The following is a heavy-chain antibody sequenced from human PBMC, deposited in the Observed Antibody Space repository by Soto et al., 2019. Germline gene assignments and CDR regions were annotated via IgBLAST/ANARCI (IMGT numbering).Heavy chain of an antibody. J-gene: IGHJ3*01. Sequence: QVQLQESGPGLVKPSGTLSLTCDVSGDSISSSRWWTWVRQPPGKGLEWIGDSFHTGNTNYNPSLKSRVTISADTSKTQFSLNLTSVPAADTAVYYCASSTGWYRLDLWGQGTLVTVSS. CDR2: SFHTGNT. CDR3: ASSTGWYRLDL. D-gene: IGHD6-19*01. V-gene: IGHV4-4*02. CDR1: GDSISSSRW.